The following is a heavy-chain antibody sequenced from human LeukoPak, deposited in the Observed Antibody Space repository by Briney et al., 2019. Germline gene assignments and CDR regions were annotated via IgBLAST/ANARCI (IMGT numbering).Heavy chain of an antibody. J-gene: IGHJ5*02. CDR3: AKHYYGSSGYTYNWFDP. D-gene: IGHD3-22*01. V-gene: IGHV3-23*01. CDR2: ISGSGGST. Sequence: GGSLRLSCAASGFTFSSYAMGWVRQAPGKGLEWVSAISGSGGSTYYADSVKGRFTISRDNSKNTLYLQMNSLRAEGTAVYYCAKHYYGSSGYTYNWFDPWGQGTLVTVSS. CDR1: GFTFSSYA.